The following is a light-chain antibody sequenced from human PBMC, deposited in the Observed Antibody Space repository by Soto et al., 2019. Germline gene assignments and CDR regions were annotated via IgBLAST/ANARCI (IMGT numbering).Light chain of an antibody. Sequence: EIVMTQSPATLSVSPGETATLSCRASQGVTIDLAWYQQKPGQAPRLLIYDASTSATGIPARFSGSGSGTEFTLTISSLQSEDFAVYYCQQYQNWPPITFGGGTRVEIK. CDR1: QGVTID. CDR3: QQYQNWPPIT. V-gene: IGKV3-15*01. J-gene: IGKJ4*01. CDR2: DAS.